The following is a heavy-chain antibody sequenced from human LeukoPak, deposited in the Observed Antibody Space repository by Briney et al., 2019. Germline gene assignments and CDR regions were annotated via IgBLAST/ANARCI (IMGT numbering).Heavy chain of an antibody. Sequence: GGSLRLSCAASGFTFSSYAMSWVRQAPGKGLEWVSAISGSGGSTYYADSVKGRFTISRDNSKNTLYLQMNSLRAEDTAVYYCARVLVRGSYSYMDVWGKGTTVTVSS. CDR3: ARVLVRGSYSYMDV. J-gene: IGHJ6*03. CDR1: GFTFSSYA. D-gene: IGHD1-26*01. V-gene: IGHV3-23*01. CDR2: ISGSGGST.